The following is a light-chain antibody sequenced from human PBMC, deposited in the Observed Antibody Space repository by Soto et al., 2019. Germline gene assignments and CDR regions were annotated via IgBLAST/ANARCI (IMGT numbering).Light chain of an antibody. Sequence: DIQMTPSPATLSASVGDSLTITCRASQRISSWLSWYQQKPGKAPQLLIYDASSLESGVPYRFGGSESGTEFTLTISSLQPDDFATYYCQQYNSYSTFGQGTKVEIK. CDR1: QRISSW. CDR3: QQYNSYST. J-gene: IGKJ1*01. CDR2: DAS. V-gene: IGKV1-5*01.